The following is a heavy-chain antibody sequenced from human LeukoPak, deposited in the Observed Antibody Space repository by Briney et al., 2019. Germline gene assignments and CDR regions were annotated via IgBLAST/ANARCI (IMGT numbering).Heavy chain of an antibody. D-gene: IGHD3-3*01. V-gene: IGHV3-7*04. J-gene: IGHJ3*01. CDR1: GFTFSNYW. CDR2: IKPDGSEK. CDR3: ARGDFWSGDYTDAFDV. Sequence: GGSLRLSCAASGFTFSNYWMSWVRQAPGKGLEWVANIKPDGSEKYCVDSVKGRFSISRDNVRNLLYLQMNNLRAGDTALYYCARGDFWSGDYTDAFDVWGQGTMVTVSA.